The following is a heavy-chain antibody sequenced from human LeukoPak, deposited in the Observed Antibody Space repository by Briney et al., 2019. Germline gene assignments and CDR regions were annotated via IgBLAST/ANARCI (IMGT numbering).Heavy chain of an antibody. Sequence: SETLSLTCAVYGGSFSGYYWSWIRQPPGKGLEWIGEINHSGSTNYNPSLKSRVTISVDTSKNQFSLKLSSVTAADTAVYYCARLGNQSFDYWGQGTRVTVSS. J-gene: IGHJ4*02. V-gene: IGHV4-34*01. CDR1: GGSFSGYY. D-gene: IGHD1-14*01. CDR2: INHSGST. CDR3: ARLGNQSFDY.